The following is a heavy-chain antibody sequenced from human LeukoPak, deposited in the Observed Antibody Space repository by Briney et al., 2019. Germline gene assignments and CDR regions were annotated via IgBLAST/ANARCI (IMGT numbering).Heavy chain of an antibody. D-gene: IGHD2-2*01. CDR1: GGSISSSSYY. Sequence: SETLSLTCTVSGGSISSSSYYWGWIRQPPGKGLEWIGSIYYSGSTYYNPSLKSRVTISVDTSKNQFSLKLSSVTAADTAVYYCARWGDIVVVPYYMDVWGKGTTVTVSS. CDR3: ARWGDIVVVPYYMDV. J-gene: IGHJ6*03. CDR2: IYYSGST. V-gene: IGHV4-39*01.